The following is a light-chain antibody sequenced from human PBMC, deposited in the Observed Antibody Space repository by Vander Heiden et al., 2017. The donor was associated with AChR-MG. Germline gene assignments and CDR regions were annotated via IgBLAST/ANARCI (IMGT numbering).Light chain of an antibody. Sequence: DIQMTQSPPSLSASIGDRVTITCRASQSISNYLNWYQQKPGKAPKLLIYAASNLQSGVPSRFSGSGSETDFIFTINSLQPEDFAIYYCQQTYKTPITFGQGTRLEIK. J-gene: IGKJ5*01. CDR3: QQTYKTPIT. CDR2: AAS. V-gene: IGKV1-39*01. CDR1: QSISNY.